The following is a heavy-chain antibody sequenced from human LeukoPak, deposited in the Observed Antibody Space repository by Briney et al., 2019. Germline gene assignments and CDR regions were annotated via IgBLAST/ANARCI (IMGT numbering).Heavy chain of an antibody. CDR1: GGSFSGYY. J-gene: IGHJ6*03. CDR3: ARKAQWGLSRKDYMDV. D-gene: IGHD1-26*01. Sequence: PSETLSLTCAVYGGSFSGYYWSWIRQPPGKGLEWIGEINHSGSTNYNPSLKSRVTISVDTSKSQFSLNLSSVTAADTAVYYCARKAQWGLSRKDYMDVWGQGTTVTISS. CDR2: INHSGST. V-gene: IGHV4-34*01.